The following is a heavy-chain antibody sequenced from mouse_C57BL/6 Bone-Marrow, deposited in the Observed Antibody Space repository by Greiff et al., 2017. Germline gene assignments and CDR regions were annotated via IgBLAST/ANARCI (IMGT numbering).Heavy chain of an antibody. CDR3: AREGAYYSNYLAWFAY. J-gene: IGHJ3*01. Sequence: VKLVESGAELARPGASVKLSCKASGYTFTSYGISWVKQRTGQGLEWIGEIYPRSGNTYYNEKFKGKATLTADKSSSTAYMELRSLTSEDSAVYFCAREGAYYSNYLAWFAYWGQGTLVTVSA. CDR1: GYTFTSYG. V-gene: IGHV1-81*01. CDR2: IYPRSGNT. D-gene: IGHD2-5*01.